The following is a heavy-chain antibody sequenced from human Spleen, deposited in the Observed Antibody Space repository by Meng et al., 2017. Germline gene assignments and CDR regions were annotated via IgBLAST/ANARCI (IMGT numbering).Heavy chain of an antibody. Sequence: QLEQAGPGLVKPSQTLAVTGGISGDRVPSKIGAWNWIRQSPSRCLEWLGRTYYRSKWYNEYAVSVKSRVSSNADTSKNRLSLQLSSVTPEETTVYYCARGVTTFGYWGQGTLVTVSS. D-gene: IGHD4-17*01. CDR2: TYYRSKWYN. CDR3: ARGVTTFGY. J-gene: IGHJ4*02. V-gene: IGHV6-1*01. CDR1: GDRVPSKIGA.